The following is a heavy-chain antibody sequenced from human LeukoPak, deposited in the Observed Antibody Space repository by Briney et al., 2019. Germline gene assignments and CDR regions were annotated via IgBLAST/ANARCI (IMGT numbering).Heavy chain of an antibody. CDR2: IYRNSDGT. V-gene: IGHV1-2*02. CDR1: GYTFTGYY. CDR3: ARHWETSSWYVDY. Sequence: ASVKVSCKASGYTFTGYYMHWVRQAPGQGLEWVGWIYRNSDGTNYAQKFQDRVAMTTDTSISTAYMELSRLRSDDTAVYYCARHWETSSWYVDYWGQGTLVTVSS. D-gene: IGHD6-13*01. J-gene: IGHJ4*02.